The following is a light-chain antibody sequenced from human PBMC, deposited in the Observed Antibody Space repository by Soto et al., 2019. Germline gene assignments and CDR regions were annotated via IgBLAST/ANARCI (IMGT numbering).Light chain of an antibody. Sequence: DIQMTQSPSTLSASVGDRVTITWRASQSIGTLLAWYQQKPGEAPKLLIYDASNLERGVSSTFSGSGSGTEFTLTINTLQPEDFATYYCQQYDGYSGTFGQGTKVDI. CDR1: QSIGTL. V-gene: IGKV1-5*01. CDR2: DAS. J-gene: IGKJ1*01. CDR3: QQYDGYSGT.